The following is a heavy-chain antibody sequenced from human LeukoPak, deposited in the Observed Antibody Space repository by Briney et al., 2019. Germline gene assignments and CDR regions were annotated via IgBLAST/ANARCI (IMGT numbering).Heavy chain of an antibody. CDR2: IYDSGST. J-gene: IGHJ4*02. CDR3: ARRIWFGEYLDY. Sequence: SETLSLTCTVSGGSISSYYWSWIRQPPGKGLEWIGFIYDSGSTNYNPSLKSRVTISVDTSKNQFSLKLSSVTAADTAVYYCARRIWFGEYLDYWGQGTLVTVSS. D-gene: IGHD3-10*01. V-gene: IGHV4-59*08. CDR1: GGSISSYY.